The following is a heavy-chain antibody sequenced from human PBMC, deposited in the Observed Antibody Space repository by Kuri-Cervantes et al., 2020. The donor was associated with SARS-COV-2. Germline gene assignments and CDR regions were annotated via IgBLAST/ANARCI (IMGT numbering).Heavy chain of an antibody. CDR2: IYHSGST. CDR1: GGSVSSNSYY. V-gene: IGHV4-39*07. Sequence: SETLSLTCTVSGGSVSSNSYYWGWVRQPPGRGLEWIGSIYHSGSTYYNPSLKSRVTISVDTSKNQFSLKLSSVTAADTAVYYCARLRAGDFGLAYYFDYWGQGTLVTVSS. D-gene: IGHD7-27*01. J-gene: IGHJ4*02. CDR3: ARLRAGDFGLAYYFDY.